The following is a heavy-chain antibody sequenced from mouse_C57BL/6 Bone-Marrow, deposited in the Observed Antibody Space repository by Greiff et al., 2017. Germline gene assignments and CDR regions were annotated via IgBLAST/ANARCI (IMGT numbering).Heavy chain of an antibody. Sequence: QVQLKQPGAELVKPGASVKMSCKASGYTFTSYWITWVKQRPGQGLEWIGDIYPGSGSTNYNEKFKSKATLTVDTSSSTAYMQLSSLTSEDSAVYYCAREGVVADYYAMDYWGQGTSVTVSS. D-gene: IGHD1-1*01. V-gene: IGHV1-55*01. J-gene: IGHJ4*01. CDR1: GYTFTSYW. CDR3: AREGVVADYYAMDY. CDR2: IYPGSGST.